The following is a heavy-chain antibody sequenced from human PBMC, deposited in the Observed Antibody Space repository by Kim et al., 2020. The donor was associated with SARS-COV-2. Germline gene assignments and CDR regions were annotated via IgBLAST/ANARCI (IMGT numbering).Heavy chain of an antibody. CDR1: GFTFSSYA. Sequence: GGSLRLSCAASGFTFSSYAMSWVRQAPGKGLEWVSAISGSGGSTYYADSVKGRFTISRDNSKNTLYLQMNSLRAEDTAVYYCARTSSGSYLFDYWGQGTLVTVSS. CDR3: ARTSSGSYLFDY. J-gene: IGHJ4*02. CDR2: ISGSGGST. D-gene: IGHD1-26*01. V-gene: IGHV3-23*01.